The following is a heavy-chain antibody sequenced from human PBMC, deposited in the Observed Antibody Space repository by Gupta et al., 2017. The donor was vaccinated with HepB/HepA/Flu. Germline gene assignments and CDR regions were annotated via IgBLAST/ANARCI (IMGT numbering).Heavy chain of an antibody. CDR2: INPDTGDT. D-gene: IGHD6-6*01. CDR3: ARANQDNSSPGGY. CDR1: GYTFIDYY. J-gene: IGHJ4*02. Sequence: QVQLVQSGAEVKKPGASVKVSCKASGYTFIDYYIHWVRQAPGQGLEWMGWINPDTGDTHYSQKFQGRVTMPRDTSIKTAYMELSRLTSDDTAVYYCARANQDNSSPGGYWGQGILITVSS. V-gene: IGHV1-2*02.